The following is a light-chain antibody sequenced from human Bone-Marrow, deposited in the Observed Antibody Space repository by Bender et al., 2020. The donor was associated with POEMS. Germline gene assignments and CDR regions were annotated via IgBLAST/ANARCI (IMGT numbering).Light chain of an antibody. V-gene: IGLV2-14*03. J-gene: IGLJ3*02. CDR3: AVWDDSLNGWV. Sequence: QSALTQPASVSGSPGQSITLSCTGTNYNYVSWFQQHPGKAPKLIIYDVTYRPSGVSNRFSGSKSGTSASLAISGLQSEDEADYYCAVWDDSLNGWVFGGGTKLTVL. CDR1: NYNY. CDR2: DVT.